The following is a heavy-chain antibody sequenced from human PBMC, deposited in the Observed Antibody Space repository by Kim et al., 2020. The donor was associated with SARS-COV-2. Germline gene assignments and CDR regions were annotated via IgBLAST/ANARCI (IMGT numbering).Heavy chain of an antibody. CDR2: IWYDGSNK. CDR1: GFTFSSYG. V-gene: IGHV3-33*01. J-gene: IGHJ4*02. D-gene: IGHD4-17*01. Sequence: GGSLRLSCAASGFTFSSYGMHWVRQAPGKGLEWVAVIWYDGSNKYYADSVKGRFTISRDNSKNTLYLQMNSLRAEDTAVYYCARDVMTTVTKAFDYWGQGTLVTVSS. CDR3: ARDVMTTVTKAFDY.